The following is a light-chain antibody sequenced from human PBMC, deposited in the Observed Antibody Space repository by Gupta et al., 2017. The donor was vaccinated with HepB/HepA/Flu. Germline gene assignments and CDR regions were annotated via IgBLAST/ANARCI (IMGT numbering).Light chain of an antibody. CDR1: SPNIGAGYD. CDR3: QSYDSSLSGHVV. CDR2: GNN. V-gene: IGLV1-40*01. Sequence: QSVLTQPPSVSGAPGQRVTISCPGSSPNIGAGYDVYWYQQLPGTAPKLLIYGNNNRPSGVPDRFSGSKSGTSASLAITGLQAEDEADYYCQSYDSSLSGHVVFGGGTKVTVL. J-gene: IGLJ2*01.